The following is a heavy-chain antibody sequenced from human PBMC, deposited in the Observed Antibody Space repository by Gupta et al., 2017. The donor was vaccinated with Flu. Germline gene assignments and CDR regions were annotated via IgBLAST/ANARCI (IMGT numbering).Heavy chain of an antibody. Sequence: EVQLLESGGGLVQPGGSLRPSCTASRFTFSSNAMSWVRQAPGQGLEWVSATSRSGDSTYYADSVKGRFTMSRDNSKKTLHLQMNNLRAEDTAVYYCAKNVDDYVQGYFDYWGQGTLVSVS. CDR2: TSRSGDST. D-gene: IGHD3-10*02. CDR3: AKNVDDYVQGYFDY. J-gene: IGHJ4*02. V-gene: IGHV3-23*01. CDR1: RFTFSSNA.